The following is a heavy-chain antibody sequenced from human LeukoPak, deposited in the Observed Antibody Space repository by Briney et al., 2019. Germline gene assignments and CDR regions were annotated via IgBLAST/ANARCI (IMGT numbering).Heavy chain of an antibody. D-gene: IGHD1-1*01. CDR1: GGTFSSYA. CDR3: ARDGVQLELMVGWFDP. J-gene: IGHJ5*02. CDR2: IIPIFGTA. Sequence: SVKVSCKASGGTFSSYAISWVRQAPGQGLEWMGGIIPIFGTANYAQKFQGRVTITADESTSTAYMELSSLRSEDTAVYYCARDGVQLELMVGWFDPWGQGTLVTASS. V-gene: IGHV1-69*13.